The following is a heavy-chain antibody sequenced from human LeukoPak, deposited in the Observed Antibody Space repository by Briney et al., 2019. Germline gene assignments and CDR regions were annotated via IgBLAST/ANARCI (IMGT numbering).Heavy chain of an antibody. CDR2: ISGSGGST. CDR1: GFTCNNYA. Sequence: PGGSLRLXCAASGFTCNNYAMSWVRLAPGKGLESVSAISGSGGSTYYADPLKGRFTISRDNSKNTLYLQMNSLRAEDTALYYCAKDGIGGIYYDSSGYFDYWGQGTLVTVSS. J-gene: IGHJ4*02. D-gene: IGHD3-22*01. CDR3: AKDGIGGIYYDSSGYFDY. V-gene: IGHV3-23*01.